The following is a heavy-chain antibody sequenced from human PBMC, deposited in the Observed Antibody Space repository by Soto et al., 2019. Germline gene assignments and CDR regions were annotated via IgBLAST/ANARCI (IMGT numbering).Heavy chain of an antibody. CDR3: VLVLGYSYGPPYGMDV. CDR2: IWYDGSNK. D-gene: IGHD5-18*01. J-gene: IGHJ6*02. Sequence: PGGSLRLSCAASGFTFSSYGMHWVRQAPGKGQEWVAVIWYDGSNKYYADSVKGRFTISRDNSKNTLYLQMNSLRAEDTAVYYFVLVLGYSYGPPYGMDVWGQGTTVTVSS. V-gene: IGHV3-30*02. CDR1: GFTFSSYG.